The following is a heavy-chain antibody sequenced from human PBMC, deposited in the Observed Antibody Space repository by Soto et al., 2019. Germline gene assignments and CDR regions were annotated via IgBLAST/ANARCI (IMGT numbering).Heavy chain of an antibody. J-gene: IGHJ4*01. CDR3: ARVRSYGSGSYYDYFDC. D-gene: IGHD3-10*01. Sequence: ASVKVSCKASGYTFSTYTIYWVRQAPGQRLEWMGWINAGNGNAKYSQKFQGRVTITRDTSASTAYMELSSLRSEDTAVYYCARVRSYGSGSYYDYFDCWG. V-gene: IGHV1-3*01. CDR1: GYTFSTYT. CDR2: INAGNGNA.